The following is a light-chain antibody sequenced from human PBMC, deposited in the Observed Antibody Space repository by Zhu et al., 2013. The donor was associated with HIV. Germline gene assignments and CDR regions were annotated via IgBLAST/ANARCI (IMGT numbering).Light chain of an antibody. CDR2: EVS. V-gene: IGLV2-14*01. Sequence: QSSLGQPASVSGSPGQSITISCTGTSSDVGGYNYVSWYQQHPGKAPKLMTYEVSNRPSGVSSRFSGSKSGNTASLTISGLQTEDEADYYCSSYTSSSTLVVFGGGTKLTVL. CDR3: SSYTSSSTLVV. J-gene: IGLJ2*01. CDR1: SSDVGGYNY.